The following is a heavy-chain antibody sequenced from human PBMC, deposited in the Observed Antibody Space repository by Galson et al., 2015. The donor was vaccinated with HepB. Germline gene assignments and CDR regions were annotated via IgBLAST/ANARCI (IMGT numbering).Heavy chain of an antibody. Sequence: LRLSCAASGFTFSDYSMNWVRQAPGKGLGWVAYISSASYTISYADSVKGRFTISRDNAKNSLYLQMNSLRDEDTAVYYCATPRATTTAYYFDHWGQGTLVTVSS. D-gene: IGHD4-11*01. J-gene: IGHJ4*02. CDR3: ATPRATTTAYYFDH. V-gene: IGHV3-48*02. CDR1: GFTFSDYS. CDR2: ISSASYTI.